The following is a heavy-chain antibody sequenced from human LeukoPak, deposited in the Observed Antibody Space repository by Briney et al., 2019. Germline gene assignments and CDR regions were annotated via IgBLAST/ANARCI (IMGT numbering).Heavy chain of an antibody. CDR1: GGSISSTSYY. Sequence: SETLSLTCTVSGGSISSTSYYWGWIRQPPGKGLEWIGSIYYSGGTYYNPSLESRVTISVDTSKNQFSLKLSSVTAADTAVYYCARHVGFGLIVVAYYFDYWGQGTLVTVSS. CDR2: IYYSGGT. CDR3: ARHVGFGLIVVAYYFDY. V-gene: IGHV4-39*01. D-gene: IGHD2-21*01. J-gene: IGHJ4*02.